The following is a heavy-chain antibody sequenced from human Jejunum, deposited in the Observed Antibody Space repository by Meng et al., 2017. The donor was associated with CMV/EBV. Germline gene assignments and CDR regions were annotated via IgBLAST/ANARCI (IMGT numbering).Heavy chain of an antibody. V-gene: IGHV2-5*02. Sequence: QFTLKESGPPLVKPTPTLTLTCTFSGFSLSTSEVGVGWIRQPPGKALEWLAVIYWDDDKRYSPSLKSRLTITKDTSKNQVVLTLTNMDPVDTATYYCALFTRSWFDPWGQGTLVTVSS. J-gene: IGHJ5*02. CDR2: IYWDDDK. D-gene: IGHD2-2*01. CDR3: ALFTRSWFDP. CDR1: GFSLSTSEVG.